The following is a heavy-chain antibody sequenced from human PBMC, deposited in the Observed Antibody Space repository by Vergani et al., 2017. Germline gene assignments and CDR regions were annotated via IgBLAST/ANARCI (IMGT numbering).Heavy chain of an antibody. J-gene: IGHJ5*02. CDR1: GYIFKNYY. D-gene: IGHD2-21*01. CDR3: ARSIGYCAGATCRAYYFDH. CDR2: LNPTTGHT. Sequence: VLLVQSGAEVRKPGASVTVSCTASGYIFKNYYIHWLRQAPGQAFEWMGILNPTTGHTTSAQKFMGRVDMTRDPSTDTSTRTVQMTLSSLRSEDTAVYYCARSIGYCAGATCRAYYFDHWGQGTRVTVSS. V-gene: IGHV1-46*02.